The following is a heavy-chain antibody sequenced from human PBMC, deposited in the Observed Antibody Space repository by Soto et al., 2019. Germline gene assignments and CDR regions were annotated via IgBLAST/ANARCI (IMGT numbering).Heavy chain of an antibody. CDR3: SKWDGYGDY. CDR2: ISDGGDKS. J-gene: IGHJ4*02. V-gene: IGHV3-23*01. CDR1: GFTFSRNS. D-gene: IGHD5-12*01. Sequence: EVQLLESGGDLVQPGGSLRLSCAASGFTFSRNSMTWVRQAPGKGLEWVSGISDGGDKSWHADSVKGRFTISRDNSKNTVYLQMNSLRVDDTAVYFCSKWDGYGDYWGQGTLVTVSS.